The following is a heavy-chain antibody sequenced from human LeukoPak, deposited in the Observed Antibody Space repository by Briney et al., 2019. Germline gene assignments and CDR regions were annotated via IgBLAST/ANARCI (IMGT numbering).Heavy chain of an antibody. D-gene: IGHD5-24*01. CDR3: ARDLRIGWALNVPITGYYYYMDV. CDR1: GFTFSSYA. V-gene: IGHV3-30*15. Sequence: GGSLRLSCAASGFTFSSYAMHWVRQAPGKGLEWVAVISYDGSNKYYADSVKGRFTISRDNSKNTLYLQMSSLRAEDTAVYYCARDLRIGWALNVPITGYYYYMDVWGKGTTVTVSS. J-gene: IGHJ6*03. CDR2: ISYDGSNK.